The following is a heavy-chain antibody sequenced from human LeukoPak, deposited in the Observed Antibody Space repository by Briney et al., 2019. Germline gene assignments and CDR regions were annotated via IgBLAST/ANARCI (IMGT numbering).Heavy chain of an antibody. CDR1: GFTFSSYG. V-gene: IGHV3-30*18. Sequence: GRSLRLSCAASGFTFSSYGMHWVRQAPGKGLEWVAVISYDGSNKYYADSVKGRFTISRDNSKNTLYLQMNSLSAEDTAVYYCAKDGYDILTGYPPEQHYYYGMDVWGQGTTVTVSS. CDR3: AKDGYDILTGYPPEQHYYYGMDV. CDR2: ISYDGSNK. J-gene: IGHJ6*02. D-gene: IGHD3-9*01.